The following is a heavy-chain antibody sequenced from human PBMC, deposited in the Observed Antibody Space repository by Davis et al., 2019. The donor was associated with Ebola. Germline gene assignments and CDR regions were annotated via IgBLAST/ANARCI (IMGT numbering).Heavy chain of an antibody. CDR1: GFSFSNAW. J-gene: IGHJ4*02. Sequence: GGSLRLSCVDSGFSFSNAWMSWVRQAPGKGLEWVANIRQDGSQKYYVDSVTGRFTISRDNAKNSLFLQMNSLRADDTAVYYCVRGNYGDYIGKSGGILDYWGQGTLVTVSS. CDR2: IRQDGSQK. CDR3: VRGNYGDYIGKSGGILDY. D-gene: IGHD4-17*01. V-gene: IGHV3-7*01.